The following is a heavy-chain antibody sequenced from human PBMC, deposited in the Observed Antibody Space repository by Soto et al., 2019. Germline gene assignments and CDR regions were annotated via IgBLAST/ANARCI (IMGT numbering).Heavy chain of an antibody. V-gene: IGHV3-21*01. CDR3: ARGKEYSGYENTPQQLIF. Sequence: GGSLRLSCAASGFTFSSYSMNWVRQAPGKGLEWVSSISSSSSYIYYADSVKGRFTISRDNAKNSLYLQMNSLRAEDTAVYYCARGKEYSGYENTPQQLIFWGQGTLVTVSS. CDR2: ISSSSSYI. D-gene: IGHD5-12*01. CDR1: GFTFSSYS. J-gene: IGHJ4*02.